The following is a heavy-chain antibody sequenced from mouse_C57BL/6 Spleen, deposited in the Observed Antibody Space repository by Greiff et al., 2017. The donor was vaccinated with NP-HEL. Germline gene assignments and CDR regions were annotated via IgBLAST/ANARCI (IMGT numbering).Heavy chain of an antibody. CDR3: ARNYDGRAWFAY. CDR1: GYTFTSYW. Sequence: VQLQQPGAELVKPGASVKLSCKASGYTFTSYWMHWVKQRPGQGLEWIGMIHPNSGSTNYNEKFKSKATLTVDKSSSTAYMQLSSLTSEDSAVYYCARNYDGRAWFAYWGQGTLVTVSA. CDR2: IHPNSGST. J-gene: IGHJ3*01. D-gene: IGHD2-4*01. V-gene: IGHV1-64*01.